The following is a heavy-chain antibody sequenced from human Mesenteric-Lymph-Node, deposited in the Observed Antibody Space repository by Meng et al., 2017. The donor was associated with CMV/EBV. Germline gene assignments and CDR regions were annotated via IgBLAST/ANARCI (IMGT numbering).Heavy chain of an antibody. V-gene: IGHV3-15*07. J-gene: IGHJ4*02. Sequence: EVQLVESGGGLVKPGGSLRLSCVASDFTLNGAWMNWVRQAPGKGVEWVGRVKSASAGGAADAAAPVKGRFTVSRDDSRKTVHLQMDNLKIEDTAVYYCTTGWDQYFDFWGQGALVTVSS. CDR2: VKSASAGGAA. CDR3: TTGWDQYFDF. D-gene: IGHD1-26*01. CDR1: DFTLNGAW.